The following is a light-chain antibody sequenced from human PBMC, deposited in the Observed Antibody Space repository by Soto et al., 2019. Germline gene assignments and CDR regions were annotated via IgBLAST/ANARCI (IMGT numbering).Light chain of an antibody. Sequence: QSVLTQPPSMSAAPGQTVTISCSGSAFNIGNNYVSWYQQVPGTAPKLLIYDNNKRPSGIPDRYTGSKSVTSATLDITGLQTGDEADYYCETRDFSLNTVVFGGGTKLTVL. V-gene: IGLV1-51*01. CDR1: AFNIGNNY. CDR2: DNN. CDR3: ETRDFSLNTVV. J-gene: IGLJ3*02.